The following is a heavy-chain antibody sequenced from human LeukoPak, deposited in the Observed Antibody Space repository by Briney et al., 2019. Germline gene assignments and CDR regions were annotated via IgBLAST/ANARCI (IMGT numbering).Heavy chain of an antibody. CDR3: ARAESNSCSNY. J-gene: IGHJ4*02. D-gene: IGHD6-13*01. V-gene: IGHV6-1*01. CDR2: TYYRSKWYS. Sequence: SQTLSLTCAISGDSVSNNSSVWNWIRQSPSRGLEWLGRTYYRSKWYSDYAGSVKSRIILKSDTSKNQVSLQLNSVTPEDTAVYYCARAESNSCSNYWGQGTLVTVSS. CDR1: GDSVSNNSSV.